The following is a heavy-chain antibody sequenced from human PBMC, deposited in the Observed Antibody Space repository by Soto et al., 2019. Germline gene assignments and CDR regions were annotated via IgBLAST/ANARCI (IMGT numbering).Heavy chain of an antibody. D-gene: IGHD3-3*01. CDR3: ARRRYDFWSGYYDYYYGMDV. Sequence: PGESLKISCKGSGYSFTSYWIGWVRQMPGKGLEWMGIIYPGDSDTRYSPSFQGQVTISADKSISTAYLQWSSLKASDTAMYYCARRRYDFWSGYYDYYYGMDVWGQGTTVTVSS. CDR2: IYPGDSDT. J-gene: IGHJ6*02. V-gene: IGHV5-51*01. CDR1: GYSFTSYW.